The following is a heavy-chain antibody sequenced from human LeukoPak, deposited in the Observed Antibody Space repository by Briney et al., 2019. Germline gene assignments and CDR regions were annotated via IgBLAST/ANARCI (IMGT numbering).Heavy chain of an antibody. V-gene: IGHV3-66*02. D-gene: IGHD6-13*01. Sequence: PGGSLRLSCAASGFTVSSNYMSWVRQAPGKGLEWVSVIYSGGSTYYADSVKGRFTIPRDNSKNTLYLQMNSLRAEDTAVYYCASHSSSWVYYYMDVWGKGTTVTVSS. J-gene: IGHJ6*03. CDR2: IYSGGST. CDR1: GFTVSSNY. CDR3: ASHSSSWVYYYMDV.